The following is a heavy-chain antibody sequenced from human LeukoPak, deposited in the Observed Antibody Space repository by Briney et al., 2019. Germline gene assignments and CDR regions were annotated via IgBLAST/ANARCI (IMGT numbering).Heavy chain of an antibody. CDR3: ARGLAVVSPFDF. V-gene: IGHV1-2*02. CDR2: INTNSGGT. D-gene: IGHD3-22*01. Sequence: ASVTVSCKASGYTFTGYYIHWVRQAPGQGPEWMGWINTNSGGTNYGQKFQGRVTMTRDTSISTANMELSRLTSDDTAVYYCARGLAVVSPFDFWGQGTLVTVS. CDR1: GYTFTGYY. J-gene: IGHJ4*02.